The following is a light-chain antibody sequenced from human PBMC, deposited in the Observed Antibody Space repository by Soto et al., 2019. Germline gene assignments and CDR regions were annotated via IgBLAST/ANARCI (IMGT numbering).Light chain of an antibody. V-gene: IGLV2-14*01. Sequence: QSALTQPASVSGSPGQSITISCTGTSSDVGTYNYVSWYQQYPGRVPTLLIYMVSNRPSGVSYRFSGSKSGNTASLTISGRQAEDEADYFCTSPTPGSLYVFGTGTKLTVL. J-gene: IGLJ1*01. CDR1: SSDVGTYNY. CDR3: TSPTPGSLYV. CDR2: MVS.